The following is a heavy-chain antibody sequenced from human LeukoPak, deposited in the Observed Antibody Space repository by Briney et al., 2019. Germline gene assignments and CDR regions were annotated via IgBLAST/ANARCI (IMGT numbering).Heavy chain of an antibody. CDR3: ARAGYCSGGSCDFNWFDP. V-gene: IGHV4-34*01. CDR1: GGSFSGYY. Sequence: SETLSLTCAVYGGSFSGYYWSWIRQPPGKGLEWIGEINHSGSTNYNPSLKSRVTISVDTSKNQFSLKLSSVTAADTAVYYCARAGYCSGGSCDFNWFDPWGQGTLVTVFS. J-gene: IGHJ5*02. CDR2: INHSGST. D-gene: IGHD2-15*01.